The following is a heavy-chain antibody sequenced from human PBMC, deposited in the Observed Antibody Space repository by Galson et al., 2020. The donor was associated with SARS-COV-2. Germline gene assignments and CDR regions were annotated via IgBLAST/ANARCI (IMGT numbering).Heavy chain of an antibody. CDR2: ISSSGSTI. J-gene: IGHJ6*02. V-gene: IGHV3-11*01. CDR1: GFTFSDYY. CDR3: ARDSATTVTTFYYYYGMDV. Sequence: GESLKISCAASGFTFSDYYMSWIRQAPGKGLEWVSYISSSGSTIYYADSVKGRFTISRDNAKNSLYLQMNSLRAEDTAVYYCARDSATTVTTFYYYYGMDVWGQGTTVTVSS. D-gene: IGHD4-4*01.